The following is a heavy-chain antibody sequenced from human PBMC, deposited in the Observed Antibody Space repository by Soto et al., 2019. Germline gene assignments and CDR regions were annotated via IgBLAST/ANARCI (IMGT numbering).Heavy chain of an antibody. V-gene: IGHV5-10-1*01. Sequence: PGVSLRVSWKGSGYSIISYWSSWVRQMTGKGLEWMGRIDPSDSYTNYSPSFQGHVTISADKSISTAYLQWSSLKASDTAMYYCACPIAAHPIYYYGMDVWGQGTTVTVSS. CDR2: IDPSDSYT. D-gene: IGHD6-6*01. CDR1: GYSIISYW. J-gene: IGHJ6*02. CDR3: ACPIAAHPIYYYGMDV.